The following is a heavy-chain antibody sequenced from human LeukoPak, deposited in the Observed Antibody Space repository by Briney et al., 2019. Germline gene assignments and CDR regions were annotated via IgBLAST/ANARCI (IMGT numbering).Heavy chain of an antibody. Sequence: SETLSLTCTVSGGSISSYYWGWIRQPPGKGLEWIGYIYTSGSTNYNPSLKSRVTISVDTSKNQFSLKLSSVTAADTAVYYCARHGLGVPKYNWFDPWGQGTLVTVSS. D-gene: IGHD3-16*01. J-gene: IGHJ5*02. CDR1: GGSISSYY. CDR3: ARHGLGVPKYNWFDP. CDR2: IYTSGST. V-gene: IGHV4-4*09.